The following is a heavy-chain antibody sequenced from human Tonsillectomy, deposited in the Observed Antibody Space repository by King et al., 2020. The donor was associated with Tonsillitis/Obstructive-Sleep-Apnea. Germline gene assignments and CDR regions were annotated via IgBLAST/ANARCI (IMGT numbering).Heavy chain of an antibody. V-gene: IGHV3-11*05. J-gene: IGHJ4*02. D-gene: IGHD6-25*01. CDR3: ARGGYSSVPDY. Sequence: VQLVESGGGLVKPGGSLRLSCAASGFTLSDYYMSWIRQIPGKGLEWVSYISSSICYTKYSDSVKGRFTIPRDNAKNSLYLQMNSLRAEEPAVYYCARGGYSSVPDYWGQGTLVTVSS. CDR2: ISSSICYT. CDR1: GFTLSDYY.